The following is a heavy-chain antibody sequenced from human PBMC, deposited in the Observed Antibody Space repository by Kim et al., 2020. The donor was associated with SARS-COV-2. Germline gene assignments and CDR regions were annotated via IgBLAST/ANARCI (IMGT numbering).Heavy chain of an antibody. CDR3: ARVRRAAAGIDY. Sequence: ASVKVSCKASGYTFTSYDINWVRQATGQGLEWMGWMNPNSGNTGYAQKFQGRVTMTRNTSISTAHMELSSLRSEDTAVYYCARVRRAAAGIDYWGQGTLVTVSS. D-gene: IGHD6-13*01. V-gene: IGHV1-8*01. CDR1: GYTFTSYD. CDR2: MNPNSGNT. J-gene: IGHJ4*02.